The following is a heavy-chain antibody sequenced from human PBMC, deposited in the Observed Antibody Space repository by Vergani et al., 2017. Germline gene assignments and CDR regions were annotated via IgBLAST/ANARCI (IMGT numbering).Heavy chain of an antibody. CDR3: ARVSGYCSGGSCYPFSAEYFQH. CDR2: ISYDGSNK. V-gene: IGHV3-30*03. Sequence: QVQLVESGGGVVQPGRSLRLSCAASGFTFSSYGMHWVRQAPGKGLEWVAVISYDGSNKYYADSVKGRFTISRDNSKNTLYLQMNSLRAEDTAVYYCARVSGYCSGGSCYPFSAEYFQHWGQGTLVTVSS. CDR1: GFTFSSYG. D-gene: IGHD2-15*01. J-gene: IGHJ1*01.